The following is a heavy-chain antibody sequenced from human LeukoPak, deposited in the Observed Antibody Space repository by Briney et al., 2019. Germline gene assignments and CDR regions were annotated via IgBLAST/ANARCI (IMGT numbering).Heavy chain of an antibody. CDR2: IYSGGST. CDR1: GFTVSSDY. D-gene: IGHD3/OR15-3a*01. J-gene: IGHJ4*02. CDR3: ARDHGHDY. V-gene: IGHV3-66*01. Sequence: GGSLRLSCASSGFTVSSDYMRSVRAAPEKGLEWVSVIYSGGSTYYADSVKGRFTISRDNSKNTLYLQMNSLIAEDTAVYYCARDHGHDYWGQGTLVTVSS.